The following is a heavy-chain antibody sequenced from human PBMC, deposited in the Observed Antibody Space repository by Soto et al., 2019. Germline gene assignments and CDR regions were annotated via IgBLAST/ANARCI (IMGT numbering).Heavy chain of an antibody. CDR3: ARDKEGDYFFDN. Sequence: GGSLRLSCAASGFTFNNYWMTWVRQVPGKGLEWVANIHQDGVERYYVDSVKGRFTISRDNVKKSLYLQMNSLTVEDTAIYYCARDKEGDYFFDNWGRGTLLTVSS. CDR2: IHQDGVER. J-gene: IGHJ4*01. V-gene: IGHV3-7*01. D-gene: IGHD3-22*01. CDR1: GFTFNNYW.